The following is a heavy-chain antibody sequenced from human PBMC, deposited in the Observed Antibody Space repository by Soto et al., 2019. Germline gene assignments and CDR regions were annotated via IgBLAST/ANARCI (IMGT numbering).Heavy chain of an antibody. J-gene: IGHJ4*03. Sequence: EVQLLESGGDVVRPGGSLRLSCAASGFTFSSYAMGWVRQAPGKGLEWVAGVSRAGTYTFYADSVSGRFSISRDNTPDTVVLYMNALGGDDTAVYFCVKYTVTEDLGESWGHGTLVSVSS. CDR2: VSRAGTYT. V-gene: IGHV3-23*01. D-gene: IGHD3-16*01. CDR3: VKYTVTEDLGES. CDR1: GFTFSSYA.